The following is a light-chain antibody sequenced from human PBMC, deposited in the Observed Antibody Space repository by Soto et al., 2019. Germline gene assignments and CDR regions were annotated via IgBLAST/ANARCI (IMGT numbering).Light chain of an antibody. J-gene: IGKJ3*01. CDR3: QQGGT. Sequence: DIQLTQSPSFLSASVGDRVTITCRASQGISSYLAWYQQKPGKAPKLLIYAASTLQSGVPSRFSGSGAGTEFTLTMRSLHHEDFATYFWQQGGTFGPGTKVDI. V-gene: IGKV1-9*01. CDR2: AAS. CDR1: QGISSY.